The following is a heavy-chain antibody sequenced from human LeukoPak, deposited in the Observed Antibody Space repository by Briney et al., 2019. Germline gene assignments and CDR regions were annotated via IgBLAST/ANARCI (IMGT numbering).Heavy chain of an antibody. CDR2: INNDGSDA. J-gene: IGHJ4*02. D-gene: IGHD2-8*02. CDR1: GFTFSTHW. Sequence: QPGGSLRLSCAASGFTFSTHWMHWVRHAPGKGLVWVSRINNDGSDATYGDSVEGRFTISRDNGKNTLFLHMNSLRVDDTAVYYCARGLVGPDYWGQGTLVTVSS. V-gene: IGHV3-74*01. CDR3: ARGLVGPDY.